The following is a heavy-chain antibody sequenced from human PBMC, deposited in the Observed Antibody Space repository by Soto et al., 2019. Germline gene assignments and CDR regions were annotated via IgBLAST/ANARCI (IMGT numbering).Heavy chain of an antibody. CDR3: TTDSRTTLPEIRFDY. J-gene: IGHJ4*01. Sequence: GGSLRLSCAASGFPCYNAWINWVRQVPGKGLEWVGRVKSKADGGSGDYAAPVKGRFVVSRDDSKDIVYLQMNSPKIEDTGVYYCTTDSRTTLPEIRFDYWGHGTQVTVSS. V-gene: IGHV3-15*07. CDR1: GFPCYNAW. CDR2: VKSKADGGSG. D-gene: IGHD1-26*01.